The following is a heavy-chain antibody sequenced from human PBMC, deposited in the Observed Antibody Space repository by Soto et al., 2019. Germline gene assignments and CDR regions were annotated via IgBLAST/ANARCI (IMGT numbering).Heavy chain of an antibody. Sequence: SVKVSCKASGFTFTISAVQWVRQARGQRLEWIGWIVVGSGNTNYAQKFQERVTITRDMSTSTAYMELSSLRSEDTAVYYCAAEQARVIDAFDVWGQGTMVTVSS. CDR2: IVVGSGNT. J-gene: IGHJ3*01. D-gene: IGHD3-16*02. V-gene: IGHV1-58*01. CDR1: GFTFTISA. CDR3: AAEQARVIDAFDV.